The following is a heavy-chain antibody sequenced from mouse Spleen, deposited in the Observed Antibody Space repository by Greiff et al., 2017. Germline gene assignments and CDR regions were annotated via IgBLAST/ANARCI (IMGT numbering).Heavy chain of an antibody. V-gene: IGHV7-3*01. CDR1: GFTFTDYY. J-gene: IGHJ3*01. CDR2: IRNKANGYTT. D-gene: IGHD1-1*02. Sequence: EVQVVESGGGLVQPGGSLSLSCAASGFTFTDYYMSWVRQPPGKALEWLGFIRNKANGYTTEYSASVKGRFTISRDNSQSIPYLQMNALRAEDSATYYCARFSPRWRWFAYWGQGTLVTVSA. CDR3: ARFSPRWRWFAY.